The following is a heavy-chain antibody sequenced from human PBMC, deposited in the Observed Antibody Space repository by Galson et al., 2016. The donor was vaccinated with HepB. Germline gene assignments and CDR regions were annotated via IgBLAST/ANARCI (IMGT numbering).Heavy chain of an antibody. D-gene: IGHD3-10*01. Sequence: SLRLSCAVSGFSVSTNYMSWVRQAPGKGLEWVSIIYTAGNTYYTDSVKGRFTISRDNGQNTLYLQMNSLTGEDTSVYYCARGPGYYSASGRPWDYNPMDVWGQETTVIVSS. CDR1: GFSVSTNY. V-gene: IGHV3-53*01. CDR2: IYTAGNT. J-gene: IGHJ6*01. CDR3: ARGPGYYSASGRPWDYNPMDV.